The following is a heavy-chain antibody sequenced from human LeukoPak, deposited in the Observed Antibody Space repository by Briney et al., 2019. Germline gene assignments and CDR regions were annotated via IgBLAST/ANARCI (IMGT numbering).Heavy chain of an antibody. D-gene: IGHD3-3*01. CDR1: GGSISSYY. J-gene: IGHJ4*02. V-gene: IGHV4-59*01. Sequence: SETLSLTCTVSGGSISSYYWSWIRQPPGKGLEWIGYIYYSGSTNYNPSLKSRVTISVDTSKNQFSLKLSSVTAADTAVYYCARAHYDFWSGYYYYFDYWGQGTLVTVSS. CDR3: ARAHYDFWSGYYYYFDY. CDR2: IYYSGST.